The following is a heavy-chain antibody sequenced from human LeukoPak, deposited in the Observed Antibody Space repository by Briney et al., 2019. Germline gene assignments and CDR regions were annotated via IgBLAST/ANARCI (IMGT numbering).Heavy chain of an antibody. CDR1: GGTFSSYA. Sequence: GASVKVSCKASGGTFSSYAISWVRQAPGQGLEWMGGIIPIFGTANYAQKFQGRVTITTDESTSTAYMELSSLRSEDTAVYYCATGVGATIFDYWGQGTLVTVSS. D-gene: IGHD1-26*01. J-gene: IGHJ4*02. CDR3: ATGVGATIFDY. CDR2: IIPIFGTA. V-gene: IGHV1-69*05.